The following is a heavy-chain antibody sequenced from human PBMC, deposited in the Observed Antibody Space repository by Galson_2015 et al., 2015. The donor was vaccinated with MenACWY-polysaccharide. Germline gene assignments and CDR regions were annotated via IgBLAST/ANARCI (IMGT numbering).Heavy chain of an antibody. CDR1: GFTFDDYA. J-gene: IGHJ4*02. CDR3: AKDRIVAAAVVWGPDY. CDR2: ISWNSGSI. D-gene: IGHD6-13*01. V-gene: IGHV3-9*01. Sequence: SLRLSCAASGFTFDDYAMHWVRQAPGKGLEWVSGISWNSGSIGYADSVKGRFTISRDNSKNTLYLQMNSLRAEDTAVYYCAKDRIVAAAVVWGPDYWGQGTLVTVSS.